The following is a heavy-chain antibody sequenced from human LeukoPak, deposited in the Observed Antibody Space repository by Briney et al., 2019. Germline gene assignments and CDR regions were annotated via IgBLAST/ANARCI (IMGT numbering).Heavy chain of an antibody. Sequence: GRSLRLSCAASGFTFSTYGMHWVRQAPGKGLEWVAIISYDGSNQYYADSVKGRFTISRDNSKNTLYLQMNSLRAEDTAVYFCAKGPLVMGGYYLNSWGRETLVTVSS. CDR2: ISYDGSNQ. V-gene: IGHV3-30*18. CDR1: GFTFSTYG. D-gene: IGHD2-21*01. J-gene: IGHJ4*02. CDR3: AKGPLVMGGYYLNS.